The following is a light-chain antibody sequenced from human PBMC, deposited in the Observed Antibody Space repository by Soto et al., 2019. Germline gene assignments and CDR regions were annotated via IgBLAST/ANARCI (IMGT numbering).Light chain of an antibody. Sequence: DIQLTQSPSSLSASVGDRVTITCRASQTISNFLNWYQQKPGKAPKLLIYGASSVQGGVPSRFSGSGSGTDFTLTISSLQPEDLATYYCQQSYNTPSYGFGQETKLQIK. CDR3: QQSYNTPSYG. J-gene: IGKJ2*03. CDR2: GAS. V-gene: IGKV1-39*01. CDR1: QTISNF.